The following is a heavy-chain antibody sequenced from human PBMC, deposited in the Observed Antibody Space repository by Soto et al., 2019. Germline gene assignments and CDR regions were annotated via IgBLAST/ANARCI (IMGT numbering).Heavy chain of an antibody. CDR1: GGSISSSNW. CDR2: IYHSGST. V-gene: IGHV4-4*02. Sequence: QVRLQESGPGLMKPSGTLSLTCAVSGGSISSSNWWSWVRQPPGKGLEWIGEIYHSGSTNYNPSLKSRVTISVDKSKNQFSLKLSSVTAADTAVYYCARVRLEDGSGSYYAINWFDPWGQGTLVTVSS. CDR3: ARVRLEDGSGSYYAINWFDP. D-gene: IGHD1-26*01. J-gene: IGHJ5*02.